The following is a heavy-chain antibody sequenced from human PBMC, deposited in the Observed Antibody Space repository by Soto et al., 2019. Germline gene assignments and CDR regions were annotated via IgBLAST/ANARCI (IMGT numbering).Heavy chain of an antibody. CDR1: GGTFNSYV. CDR2: IIPIYGTA. J-gene: IGHJ6*02. V-gene: IGHV1-69*01. CDR3: ARRTLCLSTSCFHLDRVPYGMDV. Sequence: QVQLVQSGADVKKPGSSVKVSCKASGGTFNSYVYSWVRQAPGQGLEWMGGIIPIYGTANYAQKFQGRVTITADESTSPAYMELGSLRSDDTAIYYCARRTLCLSTSCFHLDRVPYGMDVWGQGTTVTVSS. D-gene: IGHD2-2*01.